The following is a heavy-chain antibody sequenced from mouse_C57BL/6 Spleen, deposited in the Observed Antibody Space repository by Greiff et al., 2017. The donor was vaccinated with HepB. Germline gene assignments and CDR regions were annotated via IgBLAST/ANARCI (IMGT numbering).Heavy chain of an antibody. CDR1: GFSFNTYA. Sequence: EVQVVESGGGLVQPKGSLKLSCAASGFSFNTYAMNWVRQAPGKGLEWVARIRSKSNNYATYYADSVKDRFTISRDDSESMLYLQMNNLKTEDTAMYYCVRHKGYDYPYYAMDYWGQGTSVTVSS. D-gene: IGHD2-4*01. CDR3: VRHKGYDYPYYAMDY. V-gene: IGHV10-1*01. J-gene: IGHJ4*01. CDR2: IRSKSNNYAT.